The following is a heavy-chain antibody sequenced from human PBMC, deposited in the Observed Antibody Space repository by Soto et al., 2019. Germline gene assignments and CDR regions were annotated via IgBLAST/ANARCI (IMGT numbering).Heavy chain of an antibody. D-gene: IGHD2-15*01. V-gene: IGHV1-24*01. J-gene: IGHJ4*02. CDR3: ATRVLYCSGGSCYLYFDY. Sequence: ASVKLSSKVSGYTLTEISLHWARHDPGKGLEWMGGFDPEDGETIYAQKFQGRVTMTEDTSTDTAYMELSSLRSEDTAVYYCATRVLYCSGGSCYLYFDYWGQGTLVTVS. CDR1: GYTLTEIS. CDR2: FDPEDGET.